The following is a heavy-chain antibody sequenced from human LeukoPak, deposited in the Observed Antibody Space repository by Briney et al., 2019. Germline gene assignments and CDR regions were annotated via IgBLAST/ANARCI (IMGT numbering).Heavy chain of an antibody. Sequence: SGGSLRLSCAASGFTFSSYGMHWVRQAPGKGLEWVAFIRYDGSNKYYADSVKGRFTISRDNSKNTLYLQMNSLRAEDTAVYYRANLKAYDDAFDIWGQGTMVTVSS. V-gene: IGHV3-30*02. D-gene: IGHD3-22*01. CDR2: IRYDGSNK. CDR3: ANLKAYDDAFDI. J-gene: IGHJ3*02. CDR1: GFTFSSYG.